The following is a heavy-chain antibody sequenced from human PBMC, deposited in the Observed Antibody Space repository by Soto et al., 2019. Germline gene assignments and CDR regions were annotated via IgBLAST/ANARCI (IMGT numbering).Heavy chain of an antibody. CDR1: RFTFSSYG. D-gene: IGHD6-13*01. Sequence: QVQLVESGGGVVQPGRSLRLSCAASRFTFSSYGIHWVRQAPGKGLEWVAVISYDGSNKYYADSVKGRFTISRDNSKNTLYLQMDSLRAEDSAVYYCAKASRSWDGYYYYGMHVWGPGTTVTVSS. CDR2: ISYDGSNK. V-gene: IGHV3-30*18. J-gene: IGHJ6*02. CDR3: AKASRSWDGYYYYGMHV.